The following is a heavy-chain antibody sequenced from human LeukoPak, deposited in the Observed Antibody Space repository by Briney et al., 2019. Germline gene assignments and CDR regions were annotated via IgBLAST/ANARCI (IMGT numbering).Heavy chain of an antibody. V-gene: IGHV3-23*01. Sequence: GGSLRLSCAASGFTFSTYAMTWVRQAPGKGLEWVSGINSNGDEIYYADSVRGRFTISRDNSNNALYLQMDSLRAEDTAVYYCANWIGSSFGDYWGQGTLVTVSS. J-gene: IGHJ4*02. CDR1: GFTFSTYA. CDR3: ANWIGSSFGDY. D-gene: IGHD6-6*01. CDR2: INSNGDEI.